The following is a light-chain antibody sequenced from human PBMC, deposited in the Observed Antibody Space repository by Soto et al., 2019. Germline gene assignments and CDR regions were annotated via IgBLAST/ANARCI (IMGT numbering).Light chain of an antibody. CDR1: QTLLYRNGKNY. Sequence: DIVMPQSPVSLPVTPGESASISCRSSQTLLYRNGKNYLNWDLQKPGQSPQLLIVLASNRAAGVPDRFSGSGSGTEFTLRISRVEAEDVGVYYCMEGLQSAQTCGGATKVEIK. CDR3: MEGLQSAQT. CDR2: LAS. V-gene: IGKV2-28*01. J-gene: IGKJ4*01.